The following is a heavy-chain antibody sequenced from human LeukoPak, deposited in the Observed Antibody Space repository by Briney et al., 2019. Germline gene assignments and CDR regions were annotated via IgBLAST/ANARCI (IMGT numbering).Heavy chain of an antibody. CDR3: ARIAVALDDAFDI. CDR2: IYSSGST. V-gene: IGHV4-39*07. J-gene: IGHJ3*02. D-gene: IGHD6-19*01. Sequence: SETLSLTCSVSGASISSGSNYWGWIRQPPGKTLEWIGSIYSSGSTYYNPSLKSRVIIIIDTPKNHFSLTLSSVTAADTAVYYCARIAVALDDAFDIWGQGTMVTVSS. CDR1: GASISSGSNY.